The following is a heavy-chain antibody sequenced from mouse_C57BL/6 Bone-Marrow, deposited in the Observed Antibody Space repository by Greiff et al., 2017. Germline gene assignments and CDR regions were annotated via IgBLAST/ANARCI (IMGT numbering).Heavy chain of an antibody. V-gene: IGHV1-59*01. J-gene: IGHJ4*01. CDR2: IDPSDSYT. CDR3: ATYGYYELYAMDY. CDR1: GYTFTSYW. D-gene: IGHD2-3*01. Sequence: VQLQQPGAELVRPGTSVKLSCKASGYTFTSYWMHWVKQRPGQGLEWIGVIDPSDSYTNYNQKFKGKATLTVDTSSSTAYMQLSSLTSEDSAVYYCATYGYYELYAMDYWGQGTSVTVSS.